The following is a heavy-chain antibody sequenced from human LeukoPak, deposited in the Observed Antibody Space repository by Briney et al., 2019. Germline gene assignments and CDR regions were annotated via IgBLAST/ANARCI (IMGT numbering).Heavy chain of an antibody. V-gene: IGHV3-21*01. CDR3: ARAGSTNSWFDP. CDR2: ISSWSSFI. Sequence: GGSLRLSCAASGFAFDTYSMTWARQAPGKGLEWVSSISSWSSFIYSADSVTGRFTISRDNAKNSLYLQMNSLRAEDTAVYYCARAGSTNSWFDPWGQGTLVIVSS. J-gene: IGHJ5*02. CDR1: GFAFDTYS. D-gene: IGHD2-2*01.